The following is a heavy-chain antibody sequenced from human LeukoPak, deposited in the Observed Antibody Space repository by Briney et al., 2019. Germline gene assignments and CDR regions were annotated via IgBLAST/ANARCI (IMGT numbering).Heavy chain of an antibody. Sequence: GALRLSCAASRFNFRSFGMNWVRQAPGKGLEWVSGIYTNGRTRYADAVEGRFTISRDNSKNTLYLQMHSLRVEDTAVYYCAHLVWEYVGGLDVWGQGTTVTVSS. CDR3: AHLVWEYVGGLDV. D-gene: IGHD1-26*01. CDR1: RFNFRSFG. V-gene: IGHV3-23*05. CDR2: IYTNGRT. J-gene: IGHJ6*02.